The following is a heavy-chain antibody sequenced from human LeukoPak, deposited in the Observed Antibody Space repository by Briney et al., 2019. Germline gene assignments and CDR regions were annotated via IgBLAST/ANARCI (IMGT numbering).Heavy chain of an antibody. CDR1: GDSISRNIYY. Sequence: KTSQTLSLTCTVSGDSISRNIYYWSWIRQPAGKGLEWIGRVYTSGNTNYNPSLKSRVTISVDTSKNQFSLELTSVTAADTAVYYCARVLVPGLPPGGGGFDPWGQETRVTVSS. CDR2: VYTSGNT. CDR3: ARVLVPGLPPGGGGFDP. D-gene: IGHD5-12*01. V-gene: IGHV4-61*02. J-gene: IGHJ5*02.